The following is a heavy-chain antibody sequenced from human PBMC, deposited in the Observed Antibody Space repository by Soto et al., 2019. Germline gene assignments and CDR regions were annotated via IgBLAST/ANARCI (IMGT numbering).Heavy chain of an antibody. CDR3: ARRESSGCRRYCDK. J-gene: IGHJ4*02. CDR1: GGTLSTFINYP. V-gene: IGHV1-69*06. D-gene: IGHD3-3*01. CDR2: IVPNIGTV. Sequence: SVKVSCKASGGTLSTFINYPINWVRQAPGQGLEWMGGIVPNIGTVNYAQKFQGRVTITADKSTGTAYMELSNLRSEDSALYYWARRESSGCRRYCDKWGRGTLGTVAS.